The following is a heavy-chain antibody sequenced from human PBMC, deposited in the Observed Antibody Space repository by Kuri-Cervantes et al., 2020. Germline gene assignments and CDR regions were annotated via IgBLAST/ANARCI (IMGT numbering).Heavy chain of an antibody. D-gene: IGHD4-17*01. CDR1: GFTFSSYW. J-gene: IGHJ3*02. CDR3: ARALNDYGRRGALDI. Sequence: GGSLRLSCAASGFTFSSYWMHWVRQAPGKGLVWVSRINSDGSSTSYADSVKGRFTISRDNAKNTLYLQMNSLRAEDTAVYYCARALNDYGRRGALDIWGQGTMVTVSS. V-gene: IGHV3-74*01. CDR2: INSDGSST.